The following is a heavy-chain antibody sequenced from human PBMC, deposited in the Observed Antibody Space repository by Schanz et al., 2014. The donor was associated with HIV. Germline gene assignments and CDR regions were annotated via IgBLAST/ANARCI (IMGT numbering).Heavy chain of an antibody. J-gene: IGHJ4*02. CDR3: VRVANYDGDDYYQRSHFDL. V-gene: IGHV1-69*01. CDR1: GDSFTSDA. Sequence: QVQLVQSGAEVKKPGSSVKVSCKTSGDSFTSDAINWVRQAPGQGLEWLGLIMPKFGTENYAQKYQGRVTLTADATTAYMDLSSLKFEDTAVYYCVRVANYDGDDYYQRSHFDLWGQGTLVAVSS. D-gene: IGHD3-22*01. CDR2: IMPKFGTE.